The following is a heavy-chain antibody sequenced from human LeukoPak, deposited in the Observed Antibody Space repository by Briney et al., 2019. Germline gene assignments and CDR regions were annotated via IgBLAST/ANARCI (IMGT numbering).Heavy chain of an antibody. J-gene: IGHJ4*02. CDR1: GGSFSGYY. D-gene: IGHD3-22*01. Sequence: SETPSLTCAVYGGSFSGYYWSWIRQPPGKGLEWIGEINHSGSTNYNPSLKSRVTISVDTSKNQFSLKLSSVTAADTAVYYCARDLVVTESYYFDYWGQGTLVTVSS. V-gene: IGHV4-34*01. CDR2: INHSGST. CDR3: ARDLVVTESYYFDY.